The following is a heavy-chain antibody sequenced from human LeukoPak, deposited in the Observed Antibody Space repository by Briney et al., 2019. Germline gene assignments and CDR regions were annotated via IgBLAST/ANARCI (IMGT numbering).Heavy chain of an antibody. D-gene: IGHD3-22*01. CDR1: GFTFSSYA. J-gene: IGHJ4*02. CDR3: AKDWGGNDSSGYY. CDR2: ISYDGSNK. V-gene: IGHV3-30-3*01. Sequence: QPGRSLRLSCAASGFTFSSYAMHWVRQAPGKGLEWVAVISYDGSNKYYADSVKGRFTISRDNSKNALYLQMNSLRAEDTAVYYCAKDWGGNDSSGYYWGQGTLVTVSS.